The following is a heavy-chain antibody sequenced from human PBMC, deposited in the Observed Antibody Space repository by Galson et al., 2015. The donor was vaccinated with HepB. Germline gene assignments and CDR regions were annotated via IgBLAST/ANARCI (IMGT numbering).Heavy chain of an antibody. Sequence: ETLSLTCTVSGGSIGDSSYYWGWIRQPPGKGLAWIGTAYYVANTYYNPSLRSRVSISVDRPRNPFSLRLTSVTAADTGVYYCARQKKYSSAWYEAHYNYNMDVWGQGTTVTVSS. D-gene: IGHD6-19*01. V-gene: IGHV4-39*01. CDR3: ARQKKYSSAWYEAHYNYNMDV. CDR1: GGSIGDSSYY. J-gene: IGHJ6*02. CDR2: AYYVANT.